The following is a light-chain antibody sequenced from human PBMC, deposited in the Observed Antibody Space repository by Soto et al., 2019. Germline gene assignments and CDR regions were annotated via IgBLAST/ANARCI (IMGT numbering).Light chain of an antibody. CDR1: QSVSSY. CDR2: RAS. CDR3: QQYNTWPPRYT. Sequence: EIVMTQSPATLSVSPGGRATLSCRASQSVSSYLAWYQQRPGQPPRLLIYRASPRAAGIPARFSGSGSGSEFSLTISSLQSEDFAVYYCQQYNTWPPRYTFGQGTKLEI. J-gene: IGKJ2*01. V-gene: IGKV3-15*01.